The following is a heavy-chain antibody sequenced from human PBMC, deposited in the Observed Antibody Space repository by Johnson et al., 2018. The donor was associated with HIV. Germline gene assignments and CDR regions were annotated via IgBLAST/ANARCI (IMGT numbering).Heavy chain of an antibody. V-gene: IGHV3-33*08. CDR3: VREKIRPPAAVAGSGLAFDI. D-gene: IGHD6-19*01. Sequence: VQLVESGGGLVKPGGSLRLSCAASGFNSGFTFNDYYMGWIRQAPGKGLEWVAVIWYDGSNKYYTDSVKGRFTISRDNSKNTLYLQMNSLRPDDTALYHCVREKIRPPAAVAGSGLAFDIWGQGTTVTVSS. CDR1: GFNSGFTFNDYY. CDR2: IWYDGSNK. J-gene: IGHJ3*02.